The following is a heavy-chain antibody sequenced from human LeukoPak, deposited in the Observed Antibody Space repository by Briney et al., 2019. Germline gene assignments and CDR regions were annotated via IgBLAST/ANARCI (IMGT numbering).Heavy chain of an antibody. CDR2: IYYSGST. CDR1: GGSISSGGYY. Sequence: SETLSLTCTVPGGSISSGGYYWSWIRQHPGKGLEWIGYIYYSGSTYYNPSLKSRVTISVDTSKNQFSLKLSSVTAADTAVYYCARIHRYCSGGACYVLDNWGQGTLVAVSS. J-gene: IGHJ4*02. D-gene: IGHD2-15*01. CDR3: ARIHRYCSGGACYVLDN. V-gene: IGHV4-31*03.